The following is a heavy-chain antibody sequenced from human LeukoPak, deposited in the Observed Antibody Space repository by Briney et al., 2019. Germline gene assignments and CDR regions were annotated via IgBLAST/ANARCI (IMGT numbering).Heavy chain of an antibody. CDR2: ISATSKYK. CDR3: ARSHGTSWYAPFDY. V-gene: IGHV3-21*01. J-gene: IGHJ4*02. CDR1: GFTFSSYS. D-gene: IGHD6-13*01. Sequence: GGSLRLSCAASGFTFSSYSMNWVRQAPGKGLEWVSSISATSKYKYYAHSVRGRFTISRDNAKNSLYLQMNSLRAEDTAVYYCARSHGTSWYAPFDYWGQGTLVTVSS.